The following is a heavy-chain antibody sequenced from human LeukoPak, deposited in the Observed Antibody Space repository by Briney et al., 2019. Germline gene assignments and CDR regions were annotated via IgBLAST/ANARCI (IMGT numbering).Heavy chain of an antibody. CDR3: ARNLGYCSGGSCYTPFDY. Sequence: ASVKVSCKASGGTFSSYAISWVRQAPGQGLEWMGGIIPIFGTANYAQKFQGRVTITADESTSTAHMELSSLRSEDTAVYYCARNLGYCSGGSCYTPFDYWGQGTLVTVSS. D-gene: IGHD2-15*01. V-gene: IGHV1-69*13. CDR1: GGTFSSYA. CDR2: IIPIFGTA. J-gene: IGHJ4*02.